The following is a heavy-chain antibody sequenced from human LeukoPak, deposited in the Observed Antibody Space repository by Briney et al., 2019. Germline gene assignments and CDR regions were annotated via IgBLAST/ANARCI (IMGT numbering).Heavy chain of an antibody. Sequence: SETLSLTCTVSGGSITSGSYYWSWLRQPAGKGLEWIGRIYSSGSTNYNPSLESRAAISGDTSKNQFSLRLNSVTAADTAMYYCARFLIGEYSFDSWGQGIPVTVSS. CDR3: ARFLIGEYSFDS. D-gene: IGHD3-10*01. CDR1: GGSITSGSYY. V-gene: IGHV4-61*02. J-gene: IGHJ4*02. CDR2: IYSSGST.